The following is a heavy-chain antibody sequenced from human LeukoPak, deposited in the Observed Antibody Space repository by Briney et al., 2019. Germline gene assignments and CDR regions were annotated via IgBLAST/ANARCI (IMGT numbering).Heavy chain of an antibody. D-gene: IGHD3-10*01. Sequence: KPSETLSLTCTVSGGSISSSSHYWGWTRQPPGKGLEWIGSIYYSGSTYYNPSLKSRVTISVDTSKNQFSLKLSSVTAADTAVYYCAAGTMVRGVIIPFYFDYWGQGTLVTVSS. CDR3: AAGTMVRGVIIPFYFDY. J-gene: IGHJ4*02. CDR1: GGSISSSSHY. CDR2: IYYSGST. V-gene: IGHV4-39*01.